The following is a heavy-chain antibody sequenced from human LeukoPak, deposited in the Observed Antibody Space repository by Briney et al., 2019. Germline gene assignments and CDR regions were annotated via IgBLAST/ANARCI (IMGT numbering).Heavy chain of an antibody. Sequence: SETLSLTCTVSGGSISSYYWGWIRQPPGKGLEWIGSIYHGGSTYYNPSLKSRVTISVDTSMNQFSLKLSSVTAADTAVYYCARDVIAGYYYDSRGFYPIWGQGTMVTVSS. CDR1: GGSISSYY. J-gene: IGHJ3*02. D-gene: IGHD3-22*01. V-gene: IGHV4-38-2*02. CDR3: ARDVIAGYYYDSRGFYPI. CDR2: IYHGGST.